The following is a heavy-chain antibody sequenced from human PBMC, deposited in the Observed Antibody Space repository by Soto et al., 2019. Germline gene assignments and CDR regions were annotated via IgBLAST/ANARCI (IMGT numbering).Heavy chain of an antibody. CDR1: GCTFSSYA. CDR2: ISGSGGST. D-gene: IGHD3-3*01. V-gene: IGHV3-23*01. CDR3: AKVFVVPYAFDI. J-gene: IGHJ3*02. Sequence: EVQLLESGGGLVQPGRSLRLSCGASGCTFSSYAMSWVRQAPGKGLEWVSAISGSGGSTYYADSVKGRFTISRDNSKNTLYLQMNSLRAEDTAVYYCAKVFVVPYAFDIWGQGTMVTVSS.